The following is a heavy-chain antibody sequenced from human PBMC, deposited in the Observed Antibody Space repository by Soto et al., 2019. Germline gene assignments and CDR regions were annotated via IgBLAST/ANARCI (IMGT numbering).Heavy chain of an antibody. Sequence: SGPTLVNPTETLTLTCTVSGFSLSNARMGVSWIRQPPGKALEWLAHIFSNDEKSYSTSLKSRLTISKDTSKSQVVLTMTNMDPVDTATYYCARITGTEISYYYYYGMDVWGQGTTVTVSS. CDR2: IFSNDEK. V-gene: IGHV2-26*01. CDR3: ARITGTEISYYYYYGMDV. J-gene: IGHJ6*02. CDR1: GFSLSNARMG. D-gene: IGHD3-10*01.